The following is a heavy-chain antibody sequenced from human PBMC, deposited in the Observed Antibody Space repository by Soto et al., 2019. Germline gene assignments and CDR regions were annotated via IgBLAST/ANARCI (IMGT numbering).Heavy chain of an antibody. D-gene: IGHD3-3*01. CDR1: GYTFTSYY. V-gene: IGHV1-46*01. CDR3: ARANYYDFWSGYFPQPCPHRRNYHYGMDV. Sequence: ASVKVSCKASGYTFTSYYMHWVRQAPGQGLEWMGIINPSGGSTSYAQKFQGRVTMTRDTSTSTVYMELSSLRSEDTAVYYCARANYYDFWSGYFPQPCPHRRNYHYGMDVWAQRTSDIGS. CDR2: INPSGGST. J-gene: IGHJ6*02.